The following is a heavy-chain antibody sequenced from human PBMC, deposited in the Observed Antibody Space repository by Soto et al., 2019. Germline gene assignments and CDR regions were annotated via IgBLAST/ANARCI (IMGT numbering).Heavy chain of an antibody. J-gene: IGHJ6*02. CDR3: ARVGTMVRGVISYYYYGMDV. CDR2: IIPIFGTA. Sequence: GASVKVSCKASGSTFSSCASSWVRQAPGQRLEWMGGIIPIFGTANYAQKFQGRVTITADESTSTAYMELSSLRSEDTAVYYCARVGTMVRGVISYYYYGMDVWGQGTTVTVSS. CDR1: GSTFSSCA. V-gene: IGHV1-69*13. D-gene: IGHD3-10*01.